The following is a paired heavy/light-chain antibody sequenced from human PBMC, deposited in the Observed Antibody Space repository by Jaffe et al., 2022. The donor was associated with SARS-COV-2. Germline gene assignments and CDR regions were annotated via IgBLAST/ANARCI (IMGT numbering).Light chain of an antibody. CDR2: EGS. Sequence: QSALTQPASVSGSPGQSITISCTGTSRDVGSYNLVSWYQQHPGKAPKLMIYEGSKRPSGVSNRFSGSKSGNTASLTISGLQAEDETDYYCCSYAGGGWVFGTGTKVTVL. V-gene: IGLV2-23*01. J-gene: IGLJ1*01. CDR3: CSYAGGGWV. CDR1: SRDVGSYNL.
Heavy chain of an antibody. CDR1: GFTFSSYS. CDR2: ISNTI. D-gene: IGHD5-12*01. V-gene: IGHV3-48*01. J-gene: IGHJ4*02. Sequence: EVQLVESGGGLVQPGGSLRLSCAASGFTFSSYSMNWVRQAPGKGLEWLSYISNTIYYADSVKGRFTISRDNAKNSLYLQMNSLSAEDTAVYYCARDSGYAFDYWGQGTLVTVSS. CDR3: ARDSGYAFDY.